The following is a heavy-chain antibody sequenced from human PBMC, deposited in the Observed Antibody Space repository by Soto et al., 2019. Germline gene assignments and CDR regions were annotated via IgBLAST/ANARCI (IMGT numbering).Heavy chain of an antibody. CDR3: VRVRVGSIPLNYDMDV. Sequence: VASVKVSCKASGYTFTGYHMHWLRQAPGQGLEWMGWINPNSGGTNYAQKFQGRLMITADESTRTDYMDLSRLGYDDSAVYFCVRVRVGSIPLNYDMDVWGQGTTVTVSS. V-gene: IGHV1-2*02. CDR2: INPNSGGT. J-gene: IGHJ6*02. CDR1: GYTFTGYH. D-gene: IGHD5-12*01.